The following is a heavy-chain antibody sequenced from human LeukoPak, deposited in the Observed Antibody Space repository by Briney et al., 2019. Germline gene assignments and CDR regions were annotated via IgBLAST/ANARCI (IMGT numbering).Heavy chain of an antibody. CDR1: GSTFSSYA. Sequence: SVKVSCKASGSTFSSYAISWVRQAPGQGLEWMGGIIPIFGTANYAQKFQGRVTITADESTSTAYMELSSLRSEDTAVYYCARAYYGVGNYFDYWGQGTLVTVSS. J-gene: IGHJ4*02. D-gene: IGHD3-10*01. CDR3: ARAYYGVGNYFDY. CDR2: IIPIFGTA. V-gene: IGHV1-69*13.